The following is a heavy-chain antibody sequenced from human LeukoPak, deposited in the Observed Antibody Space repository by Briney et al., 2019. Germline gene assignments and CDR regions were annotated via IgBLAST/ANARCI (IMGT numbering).Heavy chain of an antibody. CDR3: AKSEEAVGYGGYGNYFDY. V-gene: IGHV3-23*01. Sequence: PRGSLRLSCAASGFTFSSYAMSWVRQAPGKGLECVSGTSGSGGSTYYADSVKGRFTISRDNSKNTLYLQMNSLRAEHTAVYYCAKSEEAVGYGGYGNYFDYWGQGTLVTVSS. J-gene: IGHJ4*02. D-gene: IGHD1-26*01. CDR1: GFTFSSYA. CDR2: TSGSGGST.